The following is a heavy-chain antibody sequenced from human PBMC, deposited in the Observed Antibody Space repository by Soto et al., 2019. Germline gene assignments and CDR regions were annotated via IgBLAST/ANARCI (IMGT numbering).Heavy chain of an antibody. CDR2: INSDGSST. CDR3: VSETARTYCTNGVCYKREYYFDY. J-gene: IGHJ4*02. V-gene: IGHV3-74*01. D-gene: IGHD2-8*01. Sequence: GESLKISCAASGFTFSSYWMHWVRQAPGKGLVWVSRINSDGSSTSYADSVKGRFTISRDNAKNTLYLQMNSLRAEDTAVYYCVSETARTYCTNGVCYKREYYFDYWGQGTLVTVSS. CDR1: GFTFSSYW.